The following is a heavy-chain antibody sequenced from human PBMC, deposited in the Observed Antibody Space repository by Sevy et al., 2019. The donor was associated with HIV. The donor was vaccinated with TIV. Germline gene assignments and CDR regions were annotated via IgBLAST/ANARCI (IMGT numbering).Heavy chain of an antibody. Sequence: GGSLRLSCAASGFTFSSYAMSWVRQAPGKGLEWVSAISGSGGSTYYADSVKGRFTISRDNSKNTLYLQMNSLRAEDTAVYYCARGSSTSCYPPNWFDPWGKGTLVTVSS. CDR3: ARGSSTSCYPPNWFDP. V-gene: IGHV3-23*01. D-gene: IGHD2-2*01. CDR2: ISGSGGST. J-gene: IGHJ5*02. CDR1: GFTFSSYA.